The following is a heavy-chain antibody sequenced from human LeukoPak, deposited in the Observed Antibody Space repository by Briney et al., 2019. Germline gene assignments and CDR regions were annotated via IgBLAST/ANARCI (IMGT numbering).Heavy chain of an antibody. J-gene: IGHJ4*02. D-gene: IGHD1-1*01. CDR1: EFIFNRSW. Sequence: GGSLRLSCAASEFIFNRSWMNWVRQAPGKGLEWVANMDPSGSQKRYVDSVKGRFTISKDNPGTPVYLDMFGLRAEDTAIYYCAIWTSGNYWGQGTLVTVSS. V-gene: IGHV3-7*01. CDR2: MDPSGSQK. CDR3: AIWTSGNY.